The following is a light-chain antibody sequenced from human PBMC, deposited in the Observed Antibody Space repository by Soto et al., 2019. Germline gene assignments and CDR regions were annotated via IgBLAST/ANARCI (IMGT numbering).Light chain of an antibody. CDR1: QSVSSK. Sequence: EIVVTQSLATLSVTTEERNTLSCRASQSVSSKLAWYQKKPGQAPRLLIYGPSTRTTGIRARSSRSRSGNEYTLTISSLQSENFEDYYCQQYNNWPLTFGGGTKVDIK. CDR2: GPS. J-gene: IGKJ4*01. CDR3: QQYNNWPLT. V-gene: IGKV3-15*01.